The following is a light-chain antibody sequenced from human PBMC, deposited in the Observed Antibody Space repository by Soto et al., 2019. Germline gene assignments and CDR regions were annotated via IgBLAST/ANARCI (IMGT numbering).Light chain of an antibody. CDR3: QQYNNWPPWT. CDR1: QSVSSN. Sequence: TQSPSSLSASVGDRVTVACRASQSVSSNLAWSQQKPGQATRLIIYGASTRANGIPARFSGSGSGTEFTLTISSLQSEDFAVYYCQQYNNWPPWTFGQGTKVDIK. CDR2: GAS. J-gene: IGKJ1*01. V-gene: IGKV3-15*01.